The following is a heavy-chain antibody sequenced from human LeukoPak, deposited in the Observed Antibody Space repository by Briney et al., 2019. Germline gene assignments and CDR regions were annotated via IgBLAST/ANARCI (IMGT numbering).Heavy chain of an antibody. CDR2: ISWNSGSI. J-gene: IGHJ6*04. CDR1: GFTFDDYA. CDR3: AGDLGDV. Sequence: PGGSLRLSCAASGFTFDDYAMHWVRHAPGKGLEWVSGISWNSGSIGYADSVKGRFTISRDNAKNSLYLQMNSLRAEDTAVYYCAGDLGDVWGKGTTVTISS. V-gene: IGHV3-9*01.